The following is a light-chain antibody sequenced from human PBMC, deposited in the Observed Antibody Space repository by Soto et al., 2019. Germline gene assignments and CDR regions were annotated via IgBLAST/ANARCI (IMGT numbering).Light chain of an antibody. CDR3: SSYRSSSTV. V-gene: IGLV2-14*01. CDR1: SSDVGGYNY. Sequence: QSARTQPASVSGSPGQSITISCTGTSSDVGGYNYVSWYQQHPGKAPKLMIYEVSNRPSGVSNRFSGSKSDNTASLTISGLQAEDEADYYCSSYRSSSTVFGTGTKVTVL. J-gene: IGLJ1*01. CDR2: EVS.